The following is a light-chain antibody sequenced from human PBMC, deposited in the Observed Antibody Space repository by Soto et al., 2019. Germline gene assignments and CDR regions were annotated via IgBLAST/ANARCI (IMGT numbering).Light chain of an antibody. Sequence: QSALTQPPSVSGSPGQSVTISCTGTSSDVGGYNRVSWYQQPPGTAPKLIIYEVNNRPSGVPDRFSGSNSGNTACLTISGLQAEDEADYYCSSYTSSSTHVFGTGTKLTVL. CDR3: SSYTSSSTHV. J-gene: IGLJ1*01. CDR2: EVN. CDR1: SSDVGGYNR. V-gene: IGLV2-18*02.